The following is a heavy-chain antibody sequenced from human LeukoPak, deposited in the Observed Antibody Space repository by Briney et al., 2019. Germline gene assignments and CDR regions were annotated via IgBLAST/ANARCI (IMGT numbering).Heavy chain of an antibody. CDR2: IYTSGST. CDR3: ASAEYYYDSSTYNYHYHGMDV. J-gene: IGHJ6*02. V-gene: IGHV4-4*07. Sequence: SETLSLTCTVSGGSISSYYWSWIRQPAGKGLEWIGRIYTSGSTNYNPSLKSRVTMSVDTSKNQFSLKLSSVTAADTAVYYCASAEYYYDSSTYNYHYHGMDVWGQGTTVTVSS. D-gene: IGHD3-22*01. CDR1: GGSISSYY.